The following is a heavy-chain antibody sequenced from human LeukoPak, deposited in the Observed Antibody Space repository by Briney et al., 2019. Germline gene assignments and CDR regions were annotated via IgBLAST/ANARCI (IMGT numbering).Heavy chain of an antibody. Sequence: GGSLRLSCAASGFTFDDYGMSWVRQAPGKGLEWVANINQAGSEKYYVDSVKGRFTISRDNAKNSLFLQMNSLRAEDTAVYFCARVVVGVTNRFDPWGQGTLVIVSS. CDR3: ARVVVGVTNRFDP. J-gene: IGHJ5*02. V-gene: IGHV3-7*05. CDR2: INQAGSEK. CDR1: GFTFDDYG. D-gene: IGHD2-15*01.